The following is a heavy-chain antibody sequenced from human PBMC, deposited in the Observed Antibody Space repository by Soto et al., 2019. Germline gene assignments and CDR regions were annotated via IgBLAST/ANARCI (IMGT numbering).Heavy chain of an antibody. CDR1: GFTFDDYA. V-gene: IGHV3-9*01. CDR2: ISWNSVST. Sequence: EVHLVESGGGVAQPGRSLRLSCATSGFTFDDYAMHWVRQAAGKGLEWVSGISWNSVSTGYADSVKGRFTISRDNAKKSLFLQMNSLRSEDTAFYFCARTTWGYGEPLDSWGQGTLVTVSS. J-gene: IGHJ4*02. CDR3: ARTTWGYGEPLDS. D-gene: IGHD4-17*01.